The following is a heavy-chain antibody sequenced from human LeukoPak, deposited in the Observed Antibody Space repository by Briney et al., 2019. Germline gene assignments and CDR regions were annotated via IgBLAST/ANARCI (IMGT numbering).Heavy chain of an antibody. CDR3: ARGGDYYDSRNDY. D-gene: IGHD3-22*01. CDR1: GFTFSSYA. J-gene: IGHJ4*02. V-gene: IGHV3-23*01. CDR2: ISGSGGST. Sequence: PGGSLGLSCAASGFTFSSYAMSWVRQAPGKGLEWVSAISGSGGSTYYADSVKGRFTISRDNSKNTLYLQMNSLRAEDTAVYYCARGGDYYDSRNDYWGQGTLVTVSS.